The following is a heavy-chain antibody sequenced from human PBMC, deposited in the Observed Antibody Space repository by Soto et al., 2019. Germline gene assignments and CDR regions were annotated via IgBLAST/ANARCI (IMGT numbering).Heavy chain of an antibody. CDR3: ARDSTYYYGSGSYSPVPYGMDV. CDR2: IIPIFGTA. V-gene: IGHV1-69*06. CDR1: GGTFSSYA. D-gene: IGHD3-10*01. J-gene: IGHJ6*02. Sequence: SVKVSCKASGGTFSSYAISWVRQAPGQGLEWMGGIIPIFGTANYAQKFQGRVTITADKSTSTAYMELSSLRSEDTAVYYCARDSTYYYGSGSYSPVPYGMDVWGQGTTVTVSS.